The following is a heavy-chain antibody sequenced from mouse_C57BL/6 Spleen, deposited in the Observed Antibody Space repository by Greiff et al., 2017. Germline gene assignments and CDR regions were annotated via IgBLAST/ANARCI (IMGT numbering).Heavy chain of an antibody. CDR3: ARYGNYKYFDV. Sequence: EVQLQQSGPELVKPGASVKISCKASGYTFTDYYMNWVKQSHGKSLEWIGDINPNNGGTSYNQKFKGKATLTVDKSSSTAYMELRSLTSEDSAVYYCARYGNYKYFDVWGTGTTVTVSS. J-gene: IGHJ1*03. CDR1: GYTFTDYY. CDR2: INPNNGGT. D-gene: IGHD2-1*01. V-gene: IGHV1-26*01.